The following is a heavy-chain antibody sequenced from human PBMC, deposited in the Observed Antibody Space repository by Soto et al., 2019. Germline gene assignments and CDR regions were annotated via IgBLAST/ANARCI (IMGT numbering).Heavy chain of an antibody. CDR2: INHSGDI. Sequence: PGGSLRLSCATSGFTFSDYYMSWIRQPPGKGLEWIAEINHSGDINYNPSLKSRVTISVDTSKNQFSLNLSSLTAADTAVYYCARHVNLPLAGTGFDSWGRGTLVTVSS. D-gene: IGHD6-19*01. J-gene: IGHJ4*02. CDR1: GFTFSDYY. CDR3: ARHVNLPLAGTGFDS. V-gene: IGHV4-34*01.